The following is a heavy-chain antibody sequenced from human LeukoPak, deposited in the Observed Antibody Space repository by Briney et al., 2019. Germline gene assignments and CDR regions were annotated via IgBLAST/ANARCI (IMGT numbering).Heavy chain of an antibody. CDR2: INPNSGGT. D-gene: IGHD5-18*01. Sequence: GASVKVSCTASGYTFTGYYMHWVRQAPGQGLEWVGRINPNSGGTNYAQKFQGRVTMTRDTSISTAYMELSRLRFDDTAVYYCARKDLSRYSSLDYWGQGTLVTVSS. J-gene: IGHJ4*02. CDR1: GYTFTGYY. CDR3: ARKDLSRYSSLDY. V-gene: IGHV1-2*06.